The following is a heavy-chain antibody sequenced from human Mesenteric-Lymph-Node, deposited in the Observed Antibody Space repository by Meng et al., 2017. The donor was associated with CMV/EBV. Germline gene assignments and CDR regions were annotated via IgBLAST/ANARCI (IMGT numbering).Heavy chain of an antibody. J-gene: IGHJ4*02. Sequence: WIGWVRQMPGKGLEWMGIIYPGDSDTRYSPSFQGQVTISADKSISTAYLQWNSLKASDTAMYYCGRQETRGVSYFNYWGQGTLVTVSS. D-gene: IGHD4-23*01. CDR3: GRQETRGVSYFNY. CDR1: W. V-gene: IGHV5-51*01. CDR2: IYPGDSDT.